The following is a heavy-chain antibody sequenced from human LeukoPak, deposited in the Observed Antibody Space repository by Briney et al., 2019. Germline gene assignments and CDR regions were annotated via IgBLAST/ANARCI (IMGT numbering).Heavy chain of an antibody. D-gene: IGHD6-13*01. CDR2: ISGSGGST. CDR1: GFTFSSYA. V-gene: IGHV3-23*01. J-gene: IGHJ4*02. Sequence: GGSLRLSCAASGFTFSSYAMSWVRQAPGKGLEWVSGISGSGGSTYYADSVKGRFTISRDNSKNTLYQQMNSLRAEDTAVYYCAKAYSSSWYGFDYWGQGTLVTVSS. CDR3: AKAYSSSWYGFDY.